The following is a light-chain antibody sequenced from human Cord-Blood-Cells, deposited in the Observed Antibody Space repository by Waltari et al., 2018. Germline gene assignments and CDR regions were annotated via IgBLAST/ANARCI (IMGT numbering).Light chain of an antibody. Sequence: QSALTQPASVSGSPGQAITIPCTRTSIAVGSYNIVSLYQHHPGKAPKLMIYEVSKRPSGVSNRFSGSKSGNTASLTISGLQAEDEADYYCCSYAGSRVFGGGTKLTVL. CDR3: CSYAGSRV. J-gene: IGLJ3*02. CDR1: SIAVGSYNI. CDR2: EVS. V-gene: IGLV2-23*02.